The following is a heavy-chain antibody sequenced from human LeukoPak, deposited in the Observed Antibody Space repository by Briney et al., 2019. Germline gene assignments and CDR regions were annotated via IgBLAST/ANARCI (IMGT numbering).Heavy chain of an antibody. CDR3: AKYGPSMTTVTTDFDY. Sequence: PGGSLTHSCSASGFTLSSHAMSWVRQAPGKGLEWVSALSGSGGSTYYADPVKGRFTISRDDSKNTLYLQMNSLRAEDTAVYYCAKYGPSMTTVTTDFDYWGQGTLVTVSS. D-gene: IGHD4-11*01. J-gene: IGHJ4*02. CDR1: GFTLSSHA. V-gene: IGHV3-23*01. CDR2: LSGSGGST.